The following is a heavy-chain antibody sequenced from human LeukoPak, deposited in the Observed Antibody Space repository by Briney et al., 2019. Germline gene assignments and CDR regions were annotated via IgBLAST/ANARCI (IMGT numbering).Heavy chain of an antibody. V-gene: IGHV3-64*01. Sequence: GGSLTLSCAASGFTFSYYGMHWVRQAPGKGLEYVSGIKSNGGSTYYANYVKGRFTISRDNSSNTLYLQVGSLSAEDMAVYCCARAITGNWNDNGYFDYWGQETLVTVST. J-gene: IGHJ4*02. CDR2: IKSNGGST. CDR3: ARAITGNWNDNGYFDY. D-gene: IGHD1-20*01. CDR1: GFTFSYYG.